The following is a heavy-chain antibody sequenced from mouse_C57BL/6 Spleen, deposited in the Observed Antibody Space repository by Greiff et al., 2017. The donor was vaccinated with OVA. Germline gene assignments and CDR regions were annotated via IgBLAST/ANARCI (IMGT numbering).Heavy chain of an antibody. CDR1: GYTFTSYW. D-gene: IGHD3-2*02. J-gene: IGHJ2*01. V-gene: IGHV1-64*01. Sequence: QVQLQQPGAELVKPGASVKLSCKASGYTFTSYWMHWVKQRPGQGLEWIGMIHPNSGSTNYNEKFKSKATLTVDTSSSTAYMQLSSLTSEDSAVYYCARVPDSSGYVDYWGQGTTLTVSS. CDR3: ARVPDSSGYVDY. CDR2: IHPNSGST.